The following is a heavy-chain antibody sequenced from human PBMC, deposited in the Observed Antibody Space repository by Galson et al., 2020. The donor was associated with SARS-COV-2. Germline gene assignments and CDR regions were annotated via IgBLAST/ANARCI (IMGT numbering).Heavy chain of an antibody. V-gene: IGHV4-59*01. CDR2: IYYSATT. CDR1: GGSISNYY. CDR3: ARGNCNSWTGYYVAY. D-gene: IGHD3-9*01. Sequence: SETLSLTCTVSGGSISNYYWSWIRQPPGKGLEWTGHIYYSATTNYNPSLKGRVAISLDTSQKQFALYLSSVTAADTAVYFCARGNCNSWTGYYVAYWGQGTRVTVSS. J-gene: IGHJ4*02.